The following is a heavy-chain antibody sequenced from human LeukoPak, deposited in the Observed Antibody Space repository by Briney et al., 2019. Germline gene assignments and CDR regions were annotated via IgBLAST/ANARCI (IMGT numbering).Heavy chain of an antibody. V-gene: IGHV3-11*04. Sequence: GGSLRLSCAASGFTFSDYYMSWIRQAPGKGLEWVSYISSSGNTKYYADSVKGRFTISRDNAKNSLYLQMDSLRAEDTAVYYCARDGGSAWFFRYWGQGTLVTVSS. CDR2: ISSSGNTK. D-gene: IGHD6-19*01. J-gene: IGHJ4*02. CDR1: GFTFSDYY. CDR3: ARDGGSAWFFRY.